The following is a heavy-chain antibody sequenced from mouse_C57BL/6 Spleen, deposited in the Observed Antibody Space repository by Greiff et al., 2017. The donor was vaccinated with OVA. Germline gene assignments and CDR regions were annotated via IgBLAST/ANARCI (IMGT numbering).Heavy chain of an antibody. D-gene: IGHD2-3*01. CDR3: ARGVYYDGYN. CDR2: IYPGSGNT. Sequence: QVHVKQSGAELVRPGASVKLSCKASGYTFTDYYINWVKQRPGQGLEWIARIYPGSGNTYYNEKFKGKATLTAEKSSSTAYMQLSSLTSEDSAVYFCARGVYYDGYNWGQGTTLTVSS. J-gene: IGHJ2*01. V-gene: IGHV1-76*01. CDR1: GYTFTDYY.